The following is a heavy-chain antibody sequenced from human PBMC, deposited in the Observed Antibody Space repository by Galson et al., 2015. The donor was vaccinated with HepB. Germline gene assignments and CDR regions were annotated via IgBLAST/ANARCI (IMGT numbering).Heavy chain of an antibody. D-gene: IGHD6-13*01. CDR3: TRSGRFGVSAADHGLF. CDR2: INVGNGDT. CDR1: GYTFTMYA. V-gene: IGHV1-3*01. J-gene: IGHJ4*02. Sequence: SVKVSCKASGYTFTMYAMHWVRQAPGQRPEWMGWINVGNGDTKCSRKFQGRVTITRDTSADTVYVELANLKFEDTAVYYCTRSGRFGVSAADHGLFWGQGTLVTVSS.